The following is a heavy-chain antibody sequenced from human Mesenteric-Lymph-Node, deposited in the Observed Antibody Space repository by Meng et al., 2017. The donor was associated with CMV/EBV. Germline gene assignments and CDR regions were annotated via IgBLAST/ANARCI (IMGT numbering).Heavy chain of an antibody. J-gene: IGHJ3*02. Sequence: VSGSSISSANWWAWIRQPPGKGLEWIGYIYYSGSIHYNPSLKSRVTLSVDTSKNQFSLKLSSVTAVDTAVYYCARRGTTTSYDAFDIWGQGTMVTVSS. CDR1: GSSISSANW. CDR3: ARRGTTTSYDAFDI. V-gene: IGHV4-28*02. D-gene: IGHD3-16*01. CDR2: IYYSGSI.